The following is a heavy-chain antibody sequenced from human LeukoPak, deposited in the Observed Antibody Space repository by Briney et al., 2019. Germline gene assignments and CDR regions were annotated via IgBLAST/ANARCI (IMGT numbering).Heavy chain of an antibody. CDR2: MNPNSGGT. V-gene: IGHV1-2*02. D-gene: IGHD2-15*01. J-gene: IGHJ5*02. Sequence: GASVKVSCKASGYTFTSYDINWVRQATGQGLEWMGWMNPNSGGTNYAQKFQGRVTMTRDTSISTAYMELSRLRSDDTAVYYCARVRCSGGSCYSGLNWFDPWGQGTLVTVSS. CDR1: GYTFTSYD. CDR3: ARVRCSGGSCYSGLNWFDP.